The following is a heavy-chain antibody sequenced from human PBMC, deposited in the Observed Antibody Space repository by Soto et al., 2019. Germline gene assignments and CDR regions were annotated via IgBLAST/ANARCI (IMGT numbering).Heavy chain of an antibody. V-gene: IGHV4-39*01. J-gene: IGHJ4*02. CDR2: IYYSGST. Sequence: PSETLSLTCTVSGGSISSSSYYWGWIRQPPGKGLEWIGSIYYSGSTYYNPSLKSRVTISVDTSKNQFSLKLSSVTAADTAVYYCARHRQQLAYFDYWGQGTPVTVSS. CDR3: ARHRQQLAYFDY. CDR1: GGSISSSSYY. D-gene: IGHD6-13*01.